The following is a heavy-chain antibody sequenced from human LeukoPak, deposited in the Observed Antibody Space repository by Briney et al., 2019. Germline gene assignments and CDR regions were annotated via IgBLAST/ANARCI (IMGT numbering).Heavy chain of an antibody. J-gene: IGHJ4*02. CDR3: ARDRGGTGWFTFDY. CDR2: ISTSGSYM. D-gene: IGHD6-19*01. CDR1: GVTFSAYS. Sequence: PGRSLRLSCIASGVTFSAYSWNWVRQAPGRGLEWVSSISTSGSYMYYADSLKGRFTISRDNAKDTLFLEMSSLRAEDTAMYYCARDRGGTGWFTFDYWGQGTLVTVSS. V-gene: IGHV3-21*01.